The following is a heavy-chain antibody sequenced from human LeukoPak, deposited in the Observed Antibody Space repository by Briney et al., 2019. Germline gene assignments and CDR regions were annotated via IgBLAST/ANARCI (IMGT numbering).Heavy chain of an antibody. CDR1: GGSISSYY. CDR2: IYTSGST. Sequence: SETLSLTCTVSGGSISSYYWSWIRQPPGKGLEWIGYIYTSGSTNYNPSLKSRVTISVDTSKNQLSLKLSSVTAADTAVYYCARRTGNYGGWFDPWGQGTLVTVSS. CDR3: ARRTGNYGGWFDP. V-gene: IGHV4-4*09. J-gene: IGHJ5*02. D-gene: IGHD4-23*01.